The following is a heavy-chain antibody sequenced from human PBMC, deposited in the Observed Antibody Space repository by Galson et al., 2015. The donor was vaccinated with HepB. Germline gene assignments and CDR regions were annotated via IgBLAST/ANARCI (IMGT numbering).Heavy chain of an antibody. J-gene: IGHJ2*01. Sequence: SLRLSCAASGFTFASYDMCWVRQAPGRGLEWVSGITGSGRTTFHADSVKGRFTISRDNSRNRLYLQLNSLRAEDTAVYYCARETPKVHWYFDLWGRGTLVTVSS. CDR3: ARETPKVHWYFDL. D-gene: IGHD3-10*01. CDR2: ITGSGRTT. CDR1: GFTFASYD. V-gene: IGHV3-23*01.